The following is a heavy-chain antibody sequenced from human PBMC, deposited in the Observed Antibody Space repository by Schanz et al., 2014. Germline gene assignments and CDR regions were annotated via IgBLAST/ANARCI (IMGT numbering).Heavy chain of an antibody. D-gene: IGHD3-3*01. CDR2: ISRSSSTI. Sequence: EVQLVESGGGLAQPGGSLRLSCAASAFIFRSYSMHWVRQAPGKGLEWVSYISRSSSTIYYADSVRGRFTISRDNSKNTLYLQMNSLRVEDTAVYYCARQPGRITVSGVVSNWFDPWGQGTLVTVSS. J-gene: IGHJ5*02. CDR1: AFIFRSYS. CDR3: ARQPGRITVSGVVSNWFDP. V-gene: IGHV3-48*01.